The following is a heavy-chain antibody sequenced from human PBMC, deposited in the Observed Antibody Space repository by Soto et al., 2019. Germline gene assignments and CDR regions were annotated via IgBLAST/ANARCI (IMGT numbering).Heavy chain of an antibody. CDR3: AREGYDSRPDY. D-gene: IGHD3-22*01. CDR2: IYTSGST. J-gene: IGHJ4*02. V-gene: IGHV4-4*07. Sequence: SETLSLTCFVSGGSISSYYWSWIRQPAGKGLEWIGRIYTSGSTNYNPSLKSRVTMSVDTSKNQFSLELSSVTAADTAVYYCAREGYDSRPDYWGQGTLVTVSS. CDR1: GGSISSYY.